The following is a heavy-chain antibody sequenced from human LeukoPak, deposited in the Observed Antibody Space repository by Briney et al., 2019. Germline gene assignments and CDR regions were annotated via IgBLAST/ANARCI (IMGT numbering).Heavy chain of an antibody. J-gene: IGHJ4*02. D-gene: IGHD3-22*01. CDR1: GFTFSSYE. V-gene: IGHV3-48*03. Sequence: GGSLRLSCAASGFTFSSYEMNWVRQAPGKGLEWVSYISGSGSIIYYEDSVRGRFTISRDNAKNSLYLKMNSLRAEDTAVYYCARRYYYDTTGLDYWGQGTLVTVSS. CDR2: ISGSGSII. CDR3: ARRYYYDTTGLDY.